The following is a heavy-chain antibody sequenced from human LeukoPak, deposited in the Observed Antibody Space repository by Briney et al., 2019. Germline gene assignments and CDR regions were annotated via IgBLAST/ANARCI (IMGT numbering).Heavy chain of an antibody. CDR2: IYYSGST. J-gene: IGHJ5*02. CDR1: GGSISSYY. Sequence: TSETLSLTCTVSGGSISSYYWSWIRQPPGKGLEWIGYIYYSGSTNYNPSLKSRVTISVDTSKNQFSLKLSSVTAADTAVYYCASESYSSSWYWFDPWGQGTLVTVSS. V-gene: IGHV4-59*12. D-gene: IGHD6-13*01. CDR3: ASESYSSSWYWFDP.